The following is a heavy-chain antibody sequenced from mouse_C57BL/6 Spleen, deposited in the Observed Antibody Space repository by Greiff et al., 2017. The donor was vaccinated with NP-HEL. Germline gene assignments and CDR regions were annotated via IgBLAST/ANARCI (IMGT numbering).Heavy chain of an antibody. J-gene: IGHJ2*01. CDR3: ARSGDDSDYFDY. V-gene: IGHV1-80*01. CDR2: IYPGDGDT. Sequence: VQVVESGAELVKPGASVKISCKASGYAFSSYWMNWVKQRPGKGLEWIGQIYPGDGDTNYNGKFKGKATLTADKSSSTAYMQLSSLTSEDSAVYFCARSGDDSDYFDYWGQGTTLTVSS. CDR1: GYAFSSYW. D-gene: IGHD2-4*01.